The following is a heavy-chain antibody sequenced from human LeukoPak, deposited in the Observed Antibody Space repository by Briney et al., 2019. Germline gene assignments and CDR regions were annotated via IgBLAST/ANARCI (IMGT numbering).Heavy chain of an antibody. Sequence: GGSLRLSCAASGFTFSTNAMGWARHAPGKGLEWVSAISGSGGTTYYADSVKGRFAISRDNSKSTLYLLMNSLRAEDTAVYYCVAYDPLDFWGQGTLVTVSS. CDR3: VAYDPLDF. V-gene: IGHV3-23*01. CDR1: GFTFSTNA. CDR2: ISGSGGTT. D-gene: IGHD3-16*01. J-gene: IGHJ4*02.